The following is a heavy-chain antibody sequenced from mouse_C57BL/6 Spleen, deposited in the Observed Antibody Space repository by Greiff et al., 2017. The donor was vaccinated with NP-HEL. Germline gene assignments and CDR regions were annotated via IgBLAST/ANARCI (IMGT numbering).Heavy chain of an antibody. CDR1: GYTFTSYW. Sequence: VQLQQPGAELVMPGASVKLSCKASGYTFTSYWMHWVKQRPGQGLEWIGEIDPSDSYTNYNQKFKGKSTLTVDKSSSTAYMQLSSLTSEDSAVYYCAAFITTVVATFYWYFDVWGTGTTVTVSS. J-gene: IGHJ1*03. D-gene: IGHD1-1*01. V-gene: IGHV1-69*01. CDR3: AAFITTVVATFYWYFDV. CDR2: IDPSDSYT.